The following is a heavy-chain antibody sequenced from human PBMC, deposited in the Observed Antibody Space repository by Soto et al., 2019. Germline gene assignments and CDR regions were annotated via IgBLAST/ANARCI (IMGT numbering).Heavy chain of an antibody. V-gene: IGHV1-8*02. CDR2: MNPGSGKT. D-gene: IGHD6-13*01. CDR3: ARMASAGTLNWFDP. CDR1: GYSFINFD. J-gene: IGHJ5*02. Sequence: ASVKVSCKASGYSFINFDISWVRQAAGQGPEWLGWMNPGSGKTGYTSKFQGRVAMTRDASTATSHLDLTSLTSDDTAVYYCARMASAGTLNWFDPWGPGTLVTVSS.